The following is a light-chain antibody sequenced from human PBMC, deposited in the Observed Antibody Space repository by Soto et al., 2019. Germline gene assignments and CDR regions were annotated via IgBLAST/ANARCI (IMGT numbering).Light chain of an antibody. V-gene: IGKV3-15*01. CDR3: QQHNNWPLT. CDR1: QSVSNN. J-gene: IGKJ4*01. CDR2: RVS. Sequence: EMVLTQSPATLSVSPGERATLSGRASQSVSNNLAWYQQKPGQAPRLLIYRVSTRATGIPARFSGSESGTELTLTISSLQSEDFAVYYCQQHNNWPLTFGGGTKVEIK.